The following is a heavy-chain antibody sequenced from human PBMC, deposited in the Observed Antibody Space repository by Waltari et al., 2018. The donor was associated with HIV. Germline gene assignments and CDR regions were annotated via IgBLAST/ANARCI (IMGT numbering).Heavy chain of an antibody. Sequence: QLVESGGGLIQPGGSLRLSCAASGFTVNSNYVNWVRQAPGKGLDWFWVSASGGSTYYADSVKCRFTISRDNSKNTIYLLMSSRRAEDTAVYYCARDRPNYYDSSGYSSVFDVWGQGTMVTVSS. CDR1: GFTVNSNY. V-gene: IGHV3-53*01. CDR2: SASGGST. CDR3: ARDRPNYYDSSGYSSVFDV. D-gene: IGHD3-22*01. J-gene: IGHJ3*01.